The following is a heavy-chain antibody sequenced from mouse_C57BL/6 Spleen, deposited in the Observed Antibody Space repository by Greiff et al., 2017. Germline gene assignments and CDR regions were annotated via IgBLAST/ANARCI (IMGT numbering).Heavy chain of an antibody. CDR2: INPNNGGT. CDR1: GYTFTDYY. Sequence: VQLQQSGPELVKPGASVKISCKASGYTFTDYYMHWVKQSPGQSLEWIGDINPNNGGTNYNQKFKGKATLTVDKSSSTAYMELRSLTSEDTAVYYYARSGNTGTLGYWGQGTLVTVSA. J-gene: IGHJ3*02. CDR3: ARSGNTGTLGY. D-gene: IGHD4-1*01. V-gene: IGHV1-18*01.